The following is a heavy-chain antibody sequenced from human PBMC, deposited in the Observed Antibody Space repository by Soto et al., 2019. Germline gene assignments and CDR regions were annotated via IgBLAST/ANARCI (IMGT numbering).Heavy chain of an antibody. CDR3: ARLGTHDYGDYTYYYYGMDV. CDR1: GYGFTSYW. J-gene: IGHJ6*02. CDR2: IYPGDSDT. Sequence: GESLKISCKGSGYGFTSYWIGWVRQMPGKGLEWMGIIYPGDSDTRYSPSFQGQVTISADKSISTAYLRWSSLKASDTAMYYCARLGTHDYGDYTYYYYGMDVWGQGTTVTVSS. V-gene: IGHV5-51*01. D-gene: IGHD4-17*01.